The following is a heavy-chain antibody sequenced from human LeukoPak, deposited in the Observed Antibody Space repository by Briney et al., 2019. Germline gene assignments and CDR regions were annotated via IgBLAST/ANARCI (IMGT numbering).Heavy chain of an antibody. J-gene: IGHJ4*02. Sequence: GGSLRLSCTVSGFTLRSYAMNWVRQAPGKGLEWVSAISETGAATYYADSVRGRFTISRDSSKNTLFLQMDSLRADDTAMYYCAKDYPTVIPAYPVGDIYWGQGTLVTVSS. V-gene: IGHV3-23*01. CDR3: AKDYPTVIPAYPVGDIY. CDR1: GFTLRSYA. D-gene: IGHD4-17*01. CDR2: ISETGAAT.